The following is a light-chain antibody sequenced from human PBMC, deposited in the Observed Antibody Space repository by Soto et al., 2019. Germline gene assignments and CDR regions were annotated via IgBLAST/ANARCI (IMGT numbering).Light chain of an antibody. CDR2: KAS. CDR1: QSISSW. V-gene: IGKV1-5*03. J-gene: IGKJ1*01. Sequence: DIRMTQSPSTLSASVGDRVTFTCRASQSISSWLAWYQQKPGKAPNLLIYKASSLESGVPSRFSGSGSGTEFTLTISSLQPDDFATYYCQQYNSYGTFGQGTKVEIK. CDR3: QQYNSYGT.